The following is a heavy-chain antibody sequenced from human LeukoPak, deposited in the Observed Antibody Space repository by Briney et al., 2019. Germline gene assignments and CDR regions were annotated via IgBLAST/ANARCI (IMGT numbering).Heavy chain of an antibody. V-gene: IGHV3-23*01. CDR1: GFTFSSYA. CDR3: ARKGGSGSYKVPYYFDY. D-gene: IGHD1-26*01. Sequence: GGSLRLSCAASGFTFSSYAMSWVRQAPGKGLEWVSAISGSGGSTYYADSVKGRFTISRDNSKNTLYLQMGSLRAEDMAVYYCARKGGSGSYKVPYYFDYWGQGTLVTISS. J-gene: IGHJ4*02. CDR2: ISGSGGST.